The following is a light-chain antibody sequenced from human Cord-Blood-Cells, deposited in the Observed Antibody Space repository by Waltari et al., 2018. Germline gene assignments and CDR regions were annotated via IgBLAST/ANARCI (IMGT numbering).Light chain of an antibody. CDR1: QSISSW. V-gene: IGKV1-5*01. CDR2: DAS. J-gene: IGKJ2*01. CDR3: QQYNSYST. Sequence: DIQMTQSPSTLSASVGDRVTITCRASQSISSWLAWYQQKPGKAPKLLIYDASSLESAVPSRFSGRGSGTEFTLTISSLQPDDFATYYCQQYNSYSTFGQGTKLEIK.